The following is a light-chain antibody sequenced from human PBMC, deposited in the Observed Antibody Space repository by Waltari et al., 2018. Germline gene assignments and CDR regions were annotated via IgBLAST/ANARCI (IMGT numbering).Light chain of an antibody. J-gene: IGKJ1*01. Sequence: DIQMTQSPSSLSASVGARVTITCRASQSINSYLNWYQQKPGKAPNLLIYAASSLHSGVPSRFSGSGSGTGFTLTISSLQPEDFAMYYCQQSYSSPRTFGQGTKVEI. CDR2: AAS. CDR1: QSINSY. V-gene: IGKV1-39*01. CDR3: QQSYSSPRT.